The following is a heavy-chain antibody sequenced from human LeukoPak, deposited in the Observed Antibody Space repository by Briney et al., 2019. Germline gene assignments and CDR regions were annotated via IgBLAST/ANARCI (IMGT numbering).Heavy chain of an antibody. CDR1: GFTFSSYG. D-gene: IGHD3-22*01. J-gene: IGHJ4*02. Sequence: GGSLRLSCAASGFTFSSYGMHWVRQAPGKGLEWVAFIRYDGSNKYYADSVKGRFTISRDNSQNTLYLQMNSLRAEDTALYYCANAQDYYDSSGSMSYWGQGTLVTVSS. CDR2: IRYDGSNK. CDR3: ANAQDYYDSSGSMSY. V-gene: IGHV3-30*02.